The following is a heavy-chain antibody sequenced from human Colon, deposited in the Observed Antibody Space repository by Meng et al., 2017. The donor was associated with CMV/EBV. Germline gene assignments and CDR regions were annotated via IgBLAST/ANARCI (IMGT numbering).Heavy chain of an antibody. V-gene: IGHV3-53*01. CDR1: GFRFGGYG. J-gene: IGHJ6*02. CDR2: IYGGGTT. CDR3: AGESGVPNGMDV. D-gene: IGHD2-2*01. Sequence: GGSLRLSCVASGFRFGGYGMHWVRQAPGKGLEWVSVIYGGGTTYYADSVKGRFTISRDNSKNTLFLQMDSLRAEDTAVYYCAGESGVPNGMDVWGQGTTVTVSS.